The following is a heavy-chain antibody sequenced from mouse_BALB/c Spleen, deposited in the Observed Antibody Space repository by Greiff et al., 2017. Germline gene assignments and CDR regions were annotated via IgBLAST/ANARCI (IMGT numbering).Heavy chain of an antibody. CDR1: GFTFTDYY. CDR3: ARDEGYYYAMDY. J-gene: IGHJ4*01. D-gene: IGHD2-2*01. CDR2: IRNKANGYTT. V-gene: IGHV7-3*02. Sequence: DVMLVESGGGLVQPGGSLRLSCATSGFTFTDYYMSWVRQPPGKALEWLGFIRNKANGYTTEYSASVKGRFTISRDNSQSILYLQMNTLRAEDSATYYCARDEGYYYAMDYWGQGTSVTVSS.